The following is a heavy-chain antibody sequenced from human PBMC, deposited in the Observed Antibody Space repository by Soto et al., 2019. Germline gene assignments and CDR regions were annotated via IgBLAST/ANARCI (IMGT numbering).Heavy chain of an antibody. CDR1: GFTVSNNY. CDR3: ATQPGGGGY. D-gene: IGHD3-10*01. J-gene: IGHJ4*02. Sequence: EVQLVESGGGLIQPGGSLRLSCAVSGFTVSNNYMSWVRQAPGKGLEGVSVIYSGGYTAYGDSVKGRFTISRDNSKNTLFLKMNSRGAADPAVFFGATQPGGGGYWGQGTLVTVSS. V-gene: IGHV3-53*01. CDR2: IYSGGYT.